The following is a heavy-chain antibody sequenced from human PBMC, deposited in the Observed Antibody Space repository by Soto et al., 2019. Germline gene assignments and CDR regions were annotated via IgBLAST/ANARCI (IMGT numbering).Heavy chain of an antibody. CDR1: GGSISSGGYY. V-gene: IGHV4-31*03. D-gene: IGHD6-6*01. CDR3: ARVSVAARSWDY. J-gene: IGHJ4*02. Sequence: QVQLLESDPGLVKPSQTLSLTCTVSGGSISSGGYYWSWIRQRPGKGLEWIGYIYYSGSTYYNPSLKSRVTISVDTSKNQFSLKLSSVTAADTAVYYCARVSVAARSWDYWGQGTLVTVSS. CDR2: IYYSGST.